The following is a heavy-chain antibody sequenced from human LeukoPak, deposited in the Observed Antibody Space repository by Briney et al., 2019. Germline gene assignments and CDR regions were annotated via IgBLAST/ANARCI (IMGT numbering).Heavy chain of an antibody. CDR3: ARGRVVVVPAAIGRYNWFDP. CDR2: INHSGST. CDR1: GGSFSGYY. V-gene: IGHV4-34*01. Sequence: SETLSLTCAVYGGSFSGYYRSWIRQPPGKGLEWIGEINHSGSTNYNPSLKSRVTISVDTSKNQFSLKLSSVTAADTAVYYCARGRVVVVPAAIGRYNWFDPWGQGTLVTVSS. D-gene: IGHD2-2*01. J-gene: IGHJ5*02.